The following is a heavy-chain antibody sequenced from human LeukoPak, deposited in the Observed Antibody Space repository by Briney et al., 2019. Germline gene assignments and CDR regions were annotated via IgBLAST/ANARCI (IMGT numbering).Heavy chain of an antibody. CDR3: ARCVSSSREYIWFDP. CDR2: ISSSGSTI. CDR1: GFTFSDYY. Sequence: GGSLRLSCAASGFTFSDYYMSWIRQAPGKGLEWVSYISSSGSTIYYADSVKGRFTISRDNAKNSLYLQMNSLRAEDTAVYYCARCVSSSREYIWFDPWGQGTLVTVSS. V-gene: IGHV3-11*04. J-gene: IGHJ5*02. D-gene: IGHD6-13*01.